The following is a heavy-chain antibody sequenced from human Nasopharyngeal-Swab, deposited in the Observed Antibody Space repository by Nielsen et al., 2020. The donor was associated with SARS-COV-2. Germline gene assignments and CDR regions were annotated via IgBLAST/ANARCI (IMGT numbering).Heavy chain of an antibody. CDR1: GYTFTGYF. CDR3: ARESKLGRRGWVYFDF. Sequence: ASVKVSCKASGYTFTGYFIHWVRQAPGQGLEWMGRINPNTGGTDYAQNFQGRVIMSGDTSITTAYMELSSLTSDDTAVFYCARESKLGRRGWVYFDFWGQGALVTVSS. J-gene: IGHJ4*02. CDR2: INPNTGGT. D-gene: IGHD6-19*01. V-gene: IGHV1-2*06.